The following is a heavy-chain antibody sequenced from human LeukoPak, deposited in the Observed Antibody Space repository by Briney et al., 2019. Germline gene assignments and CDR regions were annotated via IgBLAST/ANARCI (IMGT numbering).Heavy chain of an antibody. J-gene: IGHJ4*02. CDR1: GYTFTSYG. CDR3: AREERRYSSGYYRD. V-gene: IGHV1-2*02. CDR2: INPNSGGT. D-gene: IGHD3-22*01. Sequence: ASVKVSCKASGYTFTSYGISWVRQAPGQGLEWMGWINPNSGGTNYAQKFQGRVTMTRDTSISTAYMELSRLRSDDTAVYYCAREERRYSSGYYRDWGQGTLVTVSS.